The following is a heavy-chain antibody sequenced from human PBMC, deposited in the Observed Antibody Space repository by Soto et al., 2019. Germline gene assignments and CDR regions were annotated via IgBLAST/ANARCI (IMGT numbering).Heavy chain of an antibody. Sequence: GGSLRLSCAASGFRDGFPFSDYDMHWVRQAPGKGLEWVALISFDGSTKNYVDSVEGRFTISRDNSRDTLFLQMDSLRPEDTAFYYCAKNPFGGRKRILVSWGQGPLVPLPS. D-gene: IGHD1-26*01. J-gene: IGHJ5*02. CDR3: AKNPFGGRKRILVS. CDR2: ISFDGSTK. CDR1: GFRDGFPFSDYD. V-gene: IGHV3-30*18.